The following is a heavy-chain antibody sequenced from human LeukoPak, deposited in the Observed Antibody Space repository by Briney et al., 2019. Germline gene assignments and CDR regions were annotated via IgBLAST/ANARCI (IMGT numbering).Heavy chain of an antibody. V-gene: IGHV4-59*12. Sequence: KSSETLSLTCTVSGDSISSYYWSWFRQPPGKGLEWIGYIYHSGSTNYNPSLKSRLTISVDTSKNQFSLKLSSVTAADTAVYYCARGLILGQQLDFDYWGQGTLVTVSS. CDR1: GDSISSYY. CDR2: IYHSGST. D-gene: IGHD6-13*01. J-gene: IGHJ4*02. CDR3: ARGLILGQQLDFDY.